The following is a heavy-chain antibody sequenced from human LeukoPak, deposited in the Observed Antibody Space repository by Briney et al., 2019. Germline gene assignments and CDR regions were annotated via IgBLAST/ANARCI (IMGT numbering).Heavy chain of an antibody. CDR1: GGSISTSTYY. J-gene: IGHJ3*01. D-gene: IGHD3-9*01. V-gene: IGHV4-39*01. CDR2: IYYTGRT. Sequence: SETLSLTCTVSGGSISTSTYYWGWIRQPPGKGLEWIGTIYYTGRTYYIPSLKSRVTISVDTSKNQFSLKLSSVTSADTAVYYCARLLTFWGQGTMVTVSS. CDR3: ARLLTF.